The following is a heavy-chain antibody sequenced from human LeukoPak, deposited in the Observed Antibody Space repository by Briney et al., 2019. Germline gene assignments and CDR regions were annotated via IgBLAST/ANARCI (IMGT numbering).Heavy chain of an antibody. Sequence: PGGSLRLSCAASGFTFSVYSMNWVRQAPGKGLEWVLYISSSSSTIYYADSVKGRFTISRDNAKNSLYLQMNSLRAEDTAVYYCARQAIYNYYYYMDVWGKGTTVTVSS. CDR1: GFTFSVYS. J-gene: IGHJ6*03. CDR2: ISSSSSTI. CDR3: ARQAIYNYYYYMDV. V-gene: IGHV3-48*04.